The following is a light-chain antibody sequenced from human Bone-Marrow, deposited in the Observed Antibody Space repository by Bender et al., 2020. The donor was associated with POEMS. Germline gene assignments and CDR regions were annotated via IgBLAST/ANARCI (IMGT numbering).Light chain of an antibody. CDR3: QSYDNSLGGWV. Sequence: QSVLTQPPSVSGAPGQRVTISCTGSSSNTGSGYDINWYQHLPGTAPNLLIYGYNNRPSGVPDRCSGSKSGTSASLAITGLQAEDEGDYYCQSYDNSLGGWVFGGGTKLTVL. CDR1: SSNTGSGYD. J-gene: IGLJ3*02. CDR2: GYN. V-gene: IGLV1-40*01.